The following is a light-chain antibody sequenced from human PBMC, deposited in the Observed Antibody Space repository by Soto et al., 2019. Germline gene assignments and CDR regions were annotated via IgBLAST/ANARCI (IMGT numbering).Light chain of an antibody. V-gene: IGLV1-44*01. CDR2: SDN. CDR3: STWDDNLSTWL. CDR1: NSNVGSNS. Sequence: QSVLTQPPSASETPGQRVTISCSGSNSNVGSNSANWYQQLPGMAPTLLLYSDNQRPSGVPDRFSGSKSGSSASLAISGLQSEDEADYHCSTWDDNLSTWLFGGGTSCPS. J-gene: IGLJ3*02.